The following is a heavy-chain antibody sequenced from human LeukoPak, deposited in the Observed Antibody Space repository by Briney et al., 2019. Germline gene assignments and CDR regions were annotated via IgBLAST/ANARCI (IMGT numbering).Heavy chain of an antibody. V-gene: IGHV4-4*07. CDR3: ARGEGIAAAGTFDY. J-gene: IGHJ4*02. Sequence: SETLSLTCTVSGGSISSYYWSWIRQPAGKGLEWIGRIYTSGTANSDPSLKSRVTMSVDTSKNQFSLKLSSVTAADTAVYYCARGEGIAAAGTFDYCGQGTLVTVSS. CDR1: GGSISSYY. D-gene: IGHD6-13*01. CDR2: IYTSGTA.